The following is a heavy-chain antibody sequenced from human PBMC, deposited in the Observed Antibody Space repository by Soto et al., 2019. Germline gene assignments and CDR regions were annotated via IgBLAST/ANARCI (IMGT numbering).Heavy chain of an antibody. V-gene: IGHV1-69*01. J-gene: IGHJ6*02. D-gene: IGHD2-2*01. CDR3: ARDPIPATAPRDYYYGRDV. Sequence: QVQLVQSGAEVKKPGSSVKVSCKASGGTFSSYAISWVRQAPGQGLEWMGGIIPIFGTANYAQKFQGRVTITADESTSTAYMELSSLRSEDTAVYYCARDPIPATAPRDYYYGRDVWGQGTTVTVSS. CDR2: IIPIFGTA. CDR1: GGTFSSYA.